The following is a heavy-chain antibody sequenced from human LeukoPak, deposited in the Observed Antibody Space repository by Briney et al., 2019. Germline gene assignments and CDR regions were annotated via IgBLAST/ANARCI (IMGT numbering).Heavy chain of an antibody. CDR1: GGSISSYY. J-gene: IGHJ4*02. CDR2: IYYSGST. CDR3: ARHLRAAAGTRKGFDY. Sequence: DPSETLSLTCTVSGGSISSYYCSWIRQPPGKGLEWIGYIYYSGSTNYNPSLKGRVTISVDTSKNQFSLKLSSVTAADTAVYYCARHLRAAAGTRKGFDYWGQGTLVTVSS. V-gene: IGHV4-59*08. D-gene: IGHD6-13*01.